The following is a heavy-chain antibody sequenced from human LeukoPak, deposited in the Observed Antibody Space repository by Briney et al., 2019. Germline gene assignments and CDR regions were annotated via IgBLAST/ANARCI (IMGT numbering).Heavy chain of an antibody. D-gene: IGHD5-18*01. J-gene: IGHJ4*02. CDR1: GGSFSGYY. CDR2: INHSGST. CDR3: ARVSGYSYGRNDY. V-gene: IGHV4-34*01. Sequence: SETLSLTCAVYGGSFSGYYWNWIRQPPGKGLEWIGEINHSGSTTYNPSLKSRVTISLDTSKNQFSLKLSSVTAADTAVYYCARVSGYSYGRNDYWGQGTLVTVSS.